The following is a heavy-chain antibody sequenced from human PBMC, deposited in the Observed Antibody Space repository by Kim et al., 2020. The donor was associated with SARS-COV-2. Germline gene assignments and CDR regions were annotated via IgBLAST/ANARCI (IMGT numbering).Heavy chain of an antibody. V-gene: IGHV7-4-1*02. Sequence: ASVKVSCKASGYTFTSYAMNWVRQAPEQGPEWMGWINTNTGNPTYAQGFTGRFVFSLDTSVSTAYLQISSLKAEDTAVYYCASTFWSGYTSWFDPWGQGTLVTVSS. CDR1: GYTFTSYA. CDR3: ASTFWSGYTSWFDP. J-gene: IGHJ5*02. CDR2: INTNTGNP. D-gene: IGHD3-3*01.